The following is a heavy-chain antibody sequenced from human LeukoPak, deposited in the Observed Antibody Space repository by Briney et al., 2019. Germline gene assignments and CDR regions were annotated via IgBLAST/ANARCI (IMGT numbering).Heavy chain of an antibody. V-gene: IGHV1-69*04. CDR3: ARGSLYGDYQLNYYYGMDV. CDR1: GGTFSSYA. CDR2: IIPILGIA. Sequence: GASVKVSCKASGGTFSSYAISWVRQAPGQGLEWMGRIIPILGIANYAQKFQGRVTITADKSTSTAYMELSSLRSEDTAVYYCARGSLYGDYQLNYYYGMDVWGQGTTVTVSS. D-gene: IGHD4-17*01. J-gene: IGHJ6*02.